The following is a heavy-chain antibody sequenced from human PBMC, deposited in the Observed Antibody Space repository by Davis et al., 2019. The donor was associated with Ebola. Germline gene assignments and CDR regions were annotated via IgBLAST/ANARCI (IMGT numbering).Heavy chain of an antibody. CDR3: ARGPLWFGVYYFDY. CDR2: ISYDGSNR. CDR1: GFTFSSYA. Sequence: GESLKISCAASGFTFSSYAMHWVRQAPGKGLEWVAVISYDGSNRYYADSVKGRFTISRDNSKNTLYLQMNSLRAEDTAVYYCARGPLWFGVYYFDYWGQGTLVPVSS. V-gene: IGHV3-30-3*01. J-gene: IGHJ4*02. D-gene: IGHD3-10*01.